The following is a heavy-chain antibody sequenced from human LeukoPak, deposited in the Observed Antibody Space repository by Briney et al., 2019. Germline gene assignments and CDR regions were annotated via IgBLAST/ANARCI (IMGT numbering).Heavy chain of an antibody. D-gene: IGHD6-19*01. Sequence: GGSLRLSCAASGFTFNSYEMNWVRQAPGKGLEWVSYISSSGSTIYYADSVKGRFTISRDNAKNSLYLQMNSLRAEDTAVYYCASEAVAGTGFDYWGQGTLVTVSS. CDR3: ASEAVAGTGFDY. CDR2: ISSSGSTI. V-gene: IGHV3-48*03. J-gene: IGHJ4*02. CDR1: GFTFNSYE.